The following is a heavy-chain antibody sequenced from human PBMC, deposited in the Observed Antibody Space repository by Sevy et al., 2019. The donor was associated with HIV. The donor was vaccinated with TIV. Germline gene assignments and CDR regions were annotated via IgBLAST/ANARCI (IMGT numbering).Heavy chain of an antibody. V-gene: IGHV3-23*01. CDR1: GFSLSSYA. J-gene: IGHJ3*02. CDR2: IRNSGEST. D-gene: IGHD3-3*01. Sequence: GGSLRLSCAASGFSLSSYAMSWFRQAPGKGLEWVSTIRNSGESTYNADSVKGRFTISRDNSKNTLYLQMNSLRADDTAVYYCATGGDFWSGYSNDAFDIWGQGPMVTVSS. CDR3: ATGGDFWSGYSNDAFDI.